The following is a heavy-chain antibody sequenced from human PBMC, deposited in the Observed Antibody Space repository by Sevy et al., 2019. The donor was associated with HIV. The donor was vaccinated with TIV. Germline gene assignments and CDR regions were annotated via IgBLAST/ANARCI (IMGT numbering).Heavy chain of an antibody. CDR2: ISAYNGNT. Sequence: ASVKVSCKASGYTFTSYGISWVRQAPGQGLEWMGWISAYNGNTNYAQTLQGRVTMTTDTSTSTAYMELRSLRSDDTAVYYCAREYYDSSGYYYTFAAFDIWGQGTMVTVSS. J-gene: IGHJ3*02. CDR1: GYTFTSYG. CDR3: AREYYDSSGYYYTFAAFDI. D-gene: IGHD3-22*01. V-gene: IGHV1-18*04.